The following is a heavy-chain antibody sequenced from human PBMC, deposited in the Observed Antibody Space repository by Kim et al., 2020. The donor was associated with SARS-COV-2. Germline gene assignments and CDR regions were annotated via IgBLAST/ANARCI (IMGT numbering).Heavy chain of an antibody. V-gene: IGHV3-30*03. Sequence: GGSLRLSCAASGFTFSSYGMHWVRQAPGKGLEWVAVISYDGSNKYYADSVKGRFTISRDNSKNTLYLQMNSLRAEDTAVYYCSSGWYRSWAGDFDYWGQGTLVTVSS. CDR2: ISYDGSNK. D-gene: IGHD6-19*01. CDR1: GFTFSSYG. CDR3: SSGWYRSWAGDFDY. J-gene: IGHJ4*02.